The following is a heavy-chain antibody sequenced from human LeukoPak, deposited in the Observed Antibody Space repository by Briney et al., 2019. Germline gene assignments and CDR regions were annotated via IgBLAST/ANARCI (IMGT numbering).Heavy chain of an antibody. CDR2: IRPKSGDT. J-gene: IGHJ4*02. Sequence: ASVKVSCKASGYSFTGYFMHWVRQAPGQGLEWMGWIRPKSGDTKSAQKFQGRVTVTTDTTISTAFLELSRLTSDDTAVYYCARGISGTGNPHFDSWGQGTLVTVSS. D-gene: IGHD4-23*01. V-gene: IGHV1-2*02. CDR3: ARGISGTGNPHFDS. CDR1: GYSFTGYF.